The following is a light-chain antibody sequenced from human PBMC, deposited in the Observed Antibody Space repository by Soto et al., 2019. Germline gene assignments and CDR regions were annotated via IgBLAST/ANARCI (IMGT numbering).Light chain of an antibody. CDR3: QQYDDWLRLT. J-gene: IGKJ4*01. CDR2: GAS. Sequence: EIVMTQSPATLSVSPGERATLSCRASQSVSTNNLAWYQQRPGQAPRLLIFGASSRATGIPARFSGSGSGTEFNLTISSLQSEDFAVYFCQQYDDWLRLTFGGGTKVDIK. V-gene: IGKV3D-15*01. CDR1: QSVSTNN.